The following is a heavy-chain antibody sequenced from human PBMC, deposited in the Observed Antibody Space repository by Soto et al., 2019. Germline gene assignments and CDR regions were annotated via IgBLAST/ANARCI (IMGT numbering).Heavy chain of an antibody. J-gene: IGHJ6*02. CDR2: INPSGGST. Sequence: ASVKVSCKASGYTFTSYYMHWVRQAPGQGHERMGIINPSGGSTSYAQKFQGRVTMTRDTSTSTVYMELSSLRSEDTAVYYCARDQYSSGAYGYYYGMDVWGQGTTVTVSS. D-gene: IGHD6-19*01. CDR3: ARDQYSSGAYGYYYGMDV. CDR1: GYTFTSYY. V-gene: IGHV1-46*01.